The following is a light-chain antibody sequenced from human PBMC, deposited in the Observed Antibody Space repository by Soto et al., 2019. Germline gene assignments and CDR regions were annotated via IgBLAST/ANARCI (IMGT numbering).Light chain of an antibody. J-gene: IGLJ1*01. CDR2: EGS. V-gene: IGLV2-23*01. Sequence: SALTQPASVSGSPGQSITISCTGTSSDVGSYNLVSWYQQYPGKAPKLMIYEGSKRPSGVSNRFSGSKSGNSASLTIFGLQAEDEADYYCCSYAGSVTYVFGTGTKVTVL. CDR3: CSYAGSVTYV. CDR1: SSDVGSYNL.